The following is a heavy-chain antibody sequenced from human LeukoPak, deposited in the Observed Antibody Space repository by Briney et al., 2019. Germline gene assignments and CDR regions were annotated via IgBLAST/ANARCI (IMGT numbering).Heavy chain of an antibody. J-gene: IGHJ4*02. CDR3: ARIPEVVPAATYYFDY. V-gene: IGHV3-7*03. Sequence: GGSLRLSCAASGFTFSSYWMSWVRQAPGKGLEWVAIIKQDGSEKYYVDSVKGRFTISRDNAKNSLYLQMNSLRAEDTAVYYCARIPEVVPAATYYFDYWGQGTLVTVSS. D-gene: IGHD2-2*01. CDR2: IKQDGSEK. CDR1: GFTFSSYW.